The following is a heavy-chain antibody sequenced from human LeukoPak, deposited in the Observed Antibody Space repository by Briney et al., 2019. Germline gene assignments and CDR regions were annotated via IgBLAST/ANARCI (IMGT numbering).Heavy chain of an antibody. CDR3: ARDAGSRTYYYDSSPYAY. CDR1: GFTFSSYW. D-gene: IGHD3-22*01. V-gene: IGHV3-7*01. Sequence: PGGSLRLSCAASGFTFSSYWMSWVRQAPGKGLEWVANIKQDGSEKYYVDSVKGRFTTSRDNAKNSLYLQMNSLRAEDTAVYYCARDAGSRTYYYDSSPYAYWGQGTLVTVSS. CDR2: IKQDGSEK. J-gene: IGHJ4*02.